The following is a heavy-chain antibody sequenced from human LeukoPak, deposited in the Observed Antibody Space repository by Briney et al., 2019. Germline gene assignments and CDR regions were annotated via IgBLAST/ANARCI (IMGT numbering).Heavy chain of an antibody. Sequence: SETLSLTCAVYGGSFSGYYWSWIRQPPGKGLEWIGEINHSGSTNYNPSLKSRVTISVDTSKNQFSLKLISVTAADTAVYYCAREGFRTMVPGVITLWGQGTLVTVSS. V-gene: IGHV4-34*01. J-gene: IGHJ4*02. CDR2: INHSGST. D-gene: IGHD3-10*01. CDR3: AREGFRTMVPGVITL. CDR1: GGSFSGYY.